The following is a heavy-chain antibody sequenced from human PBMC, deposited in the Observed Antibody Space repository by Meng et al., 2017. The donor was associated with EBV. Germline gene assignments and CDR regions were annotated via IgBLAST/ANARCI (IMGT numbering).Heavy chain of an antibody. Sequence: GDLVEAWGGCVRPGGSLSLSCVASGLTFSSYWMNWVRQAPGKGLVCVSRINSDGSSTSYADSVKGRFTISRDNAKNTLYLQMNSLRAEDTAVYYCARGGGYSSSWYPDWGQGTLVTVSS. V-gene: IGHV3-74*01. CDR2: INSDGSST. J-gene: IGHJ4*02. CDR1: GLTFSSYW. D-gene: IGHD6-13*01. CDR3: ARGGGYSSSWYPD.